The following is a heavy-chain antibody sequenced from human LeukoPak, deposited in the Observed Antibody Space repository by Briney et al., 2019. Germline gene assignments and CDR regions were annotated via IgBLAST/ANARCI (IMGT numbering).Heavy chain of an antibody. CDR2: ITGSGGST. D-gene: IGHD2-2*01. Sequence: PGGSLRLSCAASGFTLNSYAMTWVRQAPGKGLEWVSSITGSGGSTYYVDSEKGRFTISRDNSKNTVYLKMHSLRAEDTAVYYCAKDLKDSGMPDGFFNHWGQGALVTVSS. CDR3: AKDLKDSGMPDGFFNH. CDR1: GFTLNSYA. V-gene: IGHV3-23*01. J-gene: IGHJ4*02.